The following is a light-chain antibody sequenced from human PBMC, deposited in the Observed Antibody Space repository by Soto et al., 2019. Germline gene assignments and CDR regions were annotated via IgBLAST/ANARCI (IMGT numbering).Light chain of an antibody. CDR3: QQLNSYPIT. V-gene: IGKV1-9*01. CDR2: AAS. J-gene: IGKJ5*01. Sequence: DLQMPQSPSAMSASVGDRVTITCRASQGISSYLAWYQQKPGKAPKLLIYAASTLQSGVPSRFSGSGSGTEFTLTISSLQPEDFATYYCQQLNSYPITFGQGTRLEIK. CDR1: QGISSY.